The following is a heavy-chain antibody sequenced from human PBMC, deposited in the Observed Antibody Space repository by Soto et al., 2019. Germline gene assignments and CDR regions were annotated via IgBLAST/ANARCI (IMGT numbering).Heavy chain of an antibody. D-gene: IGHD3-10*01. CDR3: ARDPNDKYGCA. J-gene: IGHJ5*01. CDR1: GFTFSGYS. Sequence: GGSLRLSCAASGFTFSGYSMSWVRQAPGKGLEWVANIKQDGSEKYYMDSVKGRFTISRDNAKNSLFLQMNSLRADDTAVYYCARDPNDKYGCAWGQEPWSPSPQ. V-gene: IGHV3-7*05. CDR2: IKQDGSEK.